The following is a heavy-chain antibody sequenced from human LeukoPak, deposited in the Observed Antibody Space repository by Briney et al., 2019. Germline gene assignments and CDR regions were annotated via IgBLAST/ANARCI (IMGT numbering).Heavy chain of an antibody. CDR2: INSDGTGT. J-gene: IGHJ3*02. CDR1: GFTVSSYS. Sequence: GRSLRLSCAASGFTVSSYSMNWVRQAPGKGPGWVSRINSDGTGTMYADSVKGRFTISRDNAKNTLYLQMNRLRAEDTAVYYCAKHPAFDIWGQGTVVTVSS. CDR3: AKHPAFDI. V-gene: IGHV3-74*03.